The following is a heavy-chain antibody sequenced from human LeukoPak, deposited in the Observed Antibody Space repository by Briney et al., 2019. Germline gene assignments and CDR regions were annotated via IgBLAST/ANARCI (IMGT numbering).Heavy chain of an antibody. CDR3: ARHLPASVGATTREYYFDY. V-gene: IGHV4-61*05. Sequence: SETLSLTCTVSGGSISSSSYYWSWIRQPPGKGLEWIGYIYYSGSTNYNPSLKSRVTISVDTSKNQFSLKLSSVTAADTAVYYCARHLPASVGATTREYYFDYWGQGTLVTVSS. CDR1: GGSISSSSYY. J-gene: IGHJ4*02. CDR2: IYYSGST. D-gene: IGHD1-26*01.